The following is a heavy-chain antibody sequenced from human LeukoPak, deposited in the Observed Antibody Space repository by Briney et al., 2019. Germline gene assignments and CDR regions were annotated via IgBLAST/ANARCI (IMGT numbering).Heavy chain of an antibody. D-gene: IGHD3-10*01. CDR1: GDSIRSYY. J-gene: IGHJ5*02. Sequence: SETLSLTCTVSGDSIRSYYWSWIRQPPGKGLEWIGYIYYTGSTNYNPSLKSRVTISVDTSKNQFSLKLSSVTAADTAVYYCARRTSKPMVRGYGYRRNWFDPWGQGTLVTVSS. V-gene: IGHV4-59*01. CDR3: ARRTSKPMVRGYGYRRNWFDP. CDR2: IYYTGST.